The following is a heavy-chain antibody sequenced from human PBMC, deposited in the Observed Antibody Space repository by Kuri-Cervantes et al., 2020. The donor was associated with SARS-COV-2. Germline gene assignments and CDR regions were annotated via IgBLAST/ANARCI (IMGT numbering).Heavy chain of an antibody. CDR3: ARPDDPITIFGVVIAGGMDV. D-gene: IGHD3-3*01. J-gene: IGHJ6*02. CDR1: GFTFSSYS. Sequence: GESLKISCAASGFTFSSYSMNWVRQAPGKGLEWVSSISSSSSYIYYADSVKGRFTISRDNAKNSLYLQMNSLRAEDTAAYYCARPDDPITIFGVVIAGGMDVWGQGTTVTVSS. V-gene: IGHV3-21*01. CDR2: ISSSSSYI.